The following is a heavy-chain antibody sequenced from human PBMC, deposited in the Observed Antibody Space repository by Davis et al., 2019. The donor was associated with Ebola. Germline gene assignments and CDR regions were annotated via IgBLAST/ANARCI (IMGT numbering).Heavy chain of an antibody. V-gene: IGHV3-66*01. Sequence: GESLKISCAASGFTFSNAWMSWVRQAPGKGLEWVSATSGTGTTYYADSVKGRFSISRDNSKNTMYLQMNSLRAEDTAVYYCAKFVGATPIDYWGQGTLVTVSS. CDR2: TSGTGTT. CDR3: AKFVGATPIDY. J-gene: IGHJ4*02. D-gene: IGHD1-26*01. CDR1: GFTFSNAW.